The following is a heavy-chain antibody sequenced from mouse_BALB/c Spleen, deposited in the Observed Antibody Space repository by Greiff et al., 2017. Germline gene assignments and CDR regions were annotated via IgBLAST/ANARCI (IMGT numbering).Heavy chain of an antibody. D-gene: IGHD1-1*01. CDR2: IYPGDGDT. Sequence: QVQLKQSGAELVRPGSSVKISCKASGYAFSSYWMNWVKQRPGQGLEWIGQIYPGDGDTNYNGKFKGKATLTADKSSSTAYMQLSSLTSEDSAVYFCARSGTTVVPFDYWGQGTTLTVSS. CDR1: GYAFSSYW. J-gene: IGHJ2*01. CDR3: ARSGTTVVPFDY. V-gene: IGHV1-80*01.